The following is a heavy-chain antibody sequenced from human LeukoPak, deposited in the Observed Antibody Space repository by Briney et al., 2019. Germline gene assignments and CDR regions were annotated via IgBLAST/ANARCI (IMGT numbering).Heavy chain of an antibody. CDR2: ISSSGSTI. CDR1: GFTFSDYY. Sequence: PGGSLRLSCAASGFTFSDYYMSWIRQAPGKGLEWVSYISSSGSTIYYADSVKGRFTISRDNAKNSLYLQMETLRAEDTAVYYCARDTQFNGGQPTSSYYGVDVWGQGTTVIVSS. D-gene: IGHD4-23*01. CDR3: ARDTQFNGGQPTSSYYGVDV. J-gene: IGHJ6*02. V-gene: IGHV3-11*04.